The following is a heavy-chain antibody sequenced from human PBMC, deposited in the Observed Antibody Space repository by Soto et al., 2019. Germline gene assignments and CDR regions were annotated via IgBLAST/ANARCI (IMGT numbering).Heavy chain of an antibody. Sequence: GGSLRLSCAASGFTFSNAWMSWVRQAPGKGLEWVGRIKSKTDGGTTDYAAPVKGRFTISRDDSKNTLYLQMNSLKTEDTAVYYCTTDSPRGGPDAFDIWGQGTMVTVSS. J-gene: IGHJ3*02. V-gene: IGHV3-15*01. CDR1: GFTFSNAW. CDR3: TTDSPRGGPDAFDI. D-gene: IGHD3-10*01. CDR2: IKSKTDGGTT.